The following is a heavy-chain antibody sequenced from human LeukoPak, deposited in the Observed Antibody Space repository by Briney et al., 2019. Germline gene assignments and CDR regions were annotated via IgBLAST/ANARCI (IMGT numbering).Heavy chain of an antibody. J-gene: IGHJ6*02. CDR2: INPNSGGT. D-gene: IGHD3-10*01. CDR1: GYTFTGYY. V-gene: IGHV1-2*02. Sequence: SVKFSCKASGYTFTGYYMHWVRQAPGQGLEWMGWINPNSGGTNYAQKFQGRVTMTRDTSISTAYMELSRLRSDDTAVYYCARRLGEPSSMDVWGQGTTVTVSS. CDR3: ARRLGEPSSMDV.